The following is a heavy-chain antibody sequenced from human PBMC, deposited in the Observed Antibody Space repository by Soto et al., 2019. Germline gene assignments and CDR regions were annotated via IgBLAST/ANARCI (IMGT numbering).Heavy chain of an antibody. D-gene: IGHD3-9*01. Sequence: GASVKVSCKASGYTFTSYGISWVRQAPGQGLEWMGWISAYNGNTNYAQKLQGRVTMTTDTSTSTAYMELRSLRSDDTAVYYCAREGSYYDILTGYHYYYGMDVWGQGTTVTVSS. CDR1: GYTFTSYG. V-gene: IGHV1-18*04. CDR3: AREGSYYDILTGYHYYYGMDV. J-gene: IGHJ6*02. CDR2: ISAYNGNT.